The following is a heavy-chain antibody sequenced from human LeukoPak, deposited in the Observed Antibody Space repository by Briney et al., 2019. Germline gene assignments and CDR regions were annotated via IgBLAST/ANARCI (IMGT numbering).Heavy chain of an antibody. CDR2: IFGSGVGT. CDR1: GFTFSMYA. J-gene: IGHJ4*02. CDR3: AKDLISPRSVGSSEKLDY. Sequence: QAGGSLRLSCAASGFTFSMYAMSWVRQAPGKGLEWVSSIFGSGVGTHYADSVRGRFTISRDNSRNTLYLQMNSLRAEDTAVYYCAKDLISPRSVGSSEKLDYWGQGTLVTVSS. V-gene: IGHV3-23*01. D-gene: IGHD3-10*01.